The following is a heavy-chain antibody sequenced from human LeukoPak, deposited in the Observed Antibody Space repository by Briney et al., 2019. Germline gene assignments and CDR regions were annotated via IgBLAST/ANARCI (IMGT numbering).Heavy chain of an antibody. CDR3: VRIGVVVPAAWFDP. CDR2: INAVNGNT. V-gene: IGHV1-18*01. Sequence: ASVKVSCKASGYTFSSFGISWVRQAPGQGLELMGWINAVNGNTNYAQNFQGRVTMTTDTSTSTAYMELRSLRSDDTAVYYCVRIGVVVPAAWFDPWGQGTLVTVSS. CDR1: GYTFSSFG. J-gene: IGHJ5*02. D-gene: IGHD2-2*01.